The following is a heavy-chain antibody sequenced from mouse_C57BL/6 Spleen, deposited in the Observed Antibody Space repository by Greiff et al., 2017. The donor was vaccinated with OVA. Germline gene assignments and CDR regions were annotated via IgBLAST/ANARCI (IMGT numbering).Heavy chain of an antibody. CDR3: TRSDGYYAPFDY. CDR1: GYTFTDYE. CDR2: IDPETGGT. D-gene: IGHD2-3*01. V-gene: IGHV1-15*01. J-gene: IGHJ2*01. Sequence: SGAELVRPGASVTLSCKASGYTFTDYEMHWVKQTPVHGLEWIGAIDPETGGTAYNQKFKGKAILTADKSSSTAYMELRSLTSEDSAVYYCTRSDGYYAPFDYWGQGTTLTVSS.